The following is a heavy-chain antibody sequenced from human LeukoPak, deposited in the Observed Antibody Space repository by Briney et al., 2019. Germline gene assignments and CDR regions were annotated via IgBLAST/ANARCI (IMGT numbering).Heavy chain of an antibody. J-gene: IGHJ4*02. V-gene: IGHV4-31*03. CDR1: GGSHSSGDNY. CDR3: ARARLRGDPFNF. D-gene: IGHD2-21*02. Sequence: SETLSLTCTVCGGSHSSGDNYGRGLPQPPGTVLEWIGYIFYRGNTYYNPSLKSRVSISVDTSQNQFSLKVASVTAADTAVYYCARARLRGDPFNFWGQGTLVTVSS. CDR2: IFYRGNT.